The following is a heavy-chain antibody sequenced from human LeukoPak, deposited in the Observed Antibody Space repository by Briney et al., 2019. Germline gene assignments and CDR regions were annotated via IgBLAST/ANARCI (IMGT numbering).Heavy chain of an antibody. J-gene: IGHJ4*02. CDR1: GFTFSSYS. D-gene: IGHD2/OR15-2a*01. CDR2: INSDGSWT. V-gene: IGHV3-74*01. CDR3: VSFYETY. Sequence: GGSLRLSCAASGFTFSSYSMSWVRQAPWKGLVWVSHINSDGSWTSYADSVKGRFTISKDNAKNTVYLQMNSLRAEDTAVYYCVSFYETYWGRGTLVTVSS.